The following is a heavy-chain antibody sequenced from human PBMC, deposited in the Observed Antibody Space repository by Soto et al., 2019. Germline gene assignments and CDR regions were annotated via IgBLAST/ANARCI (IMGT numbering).Heavy chain of an antibody. Sequence: GGSLRLSCAASGFTFISYAMSWVRQAPGKGLEWVSAINGSGGSTYYADSVKGRFTISRDNSKHTLYLQMNRLRAEDTAVYYCAKDLREGYNSFDYWGQGTLVTVSS. CDR3: AKDLREGYNSFDY. CDR2: INGSGGST. J-gene: IGHJ4*02. V-gene: IGHV3-23*01. D-gene: IGHD5-12*01. CDR1: GFTFISYA.